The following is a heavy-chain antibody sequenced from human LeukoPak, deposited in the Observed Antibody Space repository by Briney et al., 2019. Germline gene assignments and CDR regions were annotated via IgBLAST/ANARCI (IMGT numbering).Heavy chain of an antibody. V-gene: IGHV3-21*01. CDR2: ISSSSDYI. Sequence: GGSLRLSCATSGFTFSSCNMNWVRQAPGKGLEWVSHISSSSDYISYADSVKGRFTISRDNAKNSLYLQMNSLRAEDTAVYYCASASSGGSCYLWGQGTLVTVSS. CDR1: GFTFSSCN. CDR3: ASASSGGSCYL. D-gene: IGHD2-15*01. J-gene: IGHJ5*02.